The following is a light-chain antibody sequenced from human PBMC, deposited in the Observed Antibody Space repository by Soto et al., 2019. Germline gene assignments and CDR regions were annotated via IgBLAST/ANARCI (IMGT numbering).Light chain of an antibody. V-gene: IGKV1-39*01. CDR3: QQSYNTPVT. CDR1: QTVRTY. J-gene: IGKJ5*01. CDR2: AAS. Sequence: DIQMTQSPASLSASVEDRVTITCRASQTVRTYLNWYQQKPGKAPKLLIYAASNLQSGVPSRFSGSGSGTDFTLTFTSLRPEDFATYWCQQSYNTPVTFGQGTRLEIK.